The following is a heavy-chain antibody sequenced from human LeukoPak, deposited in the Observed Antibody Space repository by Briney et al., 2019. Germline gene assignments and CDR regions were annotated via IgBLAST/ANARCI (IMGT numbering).Heavy chain of an antibody. D-gene: IGHD6-19*01. V-gene: IGHV4-34*01. CDR2: INHSGST. CDR1: GGSFRDYY. J-gene: IGHJ4*02. Sequence: SETLSLTXAVYGGSFRDYYWTRMRQPPGKGLEWIGDINHSGSTNFNPSLKSRVSISVDTSKNQFSLRLSSVTAADTAVYYCAREGAVAKRGDFFDYWGQGTLVTVSS. CDR3: AREGAVAKRGDFFDY.